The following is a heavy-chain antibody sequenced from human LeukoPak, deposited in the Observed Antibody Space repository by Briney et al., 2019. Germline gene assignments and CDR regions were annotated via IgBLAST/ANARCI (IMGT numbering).Heavy chain of an antibody. Sequence: PSETLSLTCTVSGGSISSSSYYWGWIRQPPGKGLEWIGSIYYSGSTYYNPSLKSRVTISVDTSKNQFSLKLSSVTAADTAVYYCARVLGMEWGYYFDYWGQGTLVTVSS. J-gene: IGHJ4*02. D-gene: IGHD1-1*01. CDR1: GGSISSSSYY. CDR3: ARVLGMEWGYYFDY. V-gene: IGHV4-39*01. CDR2: IYYSGST.